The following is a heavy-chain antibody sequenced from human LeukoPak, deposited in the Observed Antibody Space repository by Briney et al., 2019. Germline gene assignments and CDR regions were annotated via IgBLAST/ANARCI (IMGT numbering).Heavy chain of an antibody. CDR2: IIPILGIA. D-gene: IGHD5-24*01. CDR1: GGTFSSYA. Sequence: SVKVSCKASGGTFSSYAISWVRQAPGQGLEWMGRIIPILGIANYAQKFRGRVTITADKPTSTAYMELSSLRSEDTAVYYCARGTGYNYNWFDPWGQGTLVTVSS. J-gene: IGHJ5*02. V-gene: IGHV1-69*04. CDR3: ARGTGYNYNWFDP.